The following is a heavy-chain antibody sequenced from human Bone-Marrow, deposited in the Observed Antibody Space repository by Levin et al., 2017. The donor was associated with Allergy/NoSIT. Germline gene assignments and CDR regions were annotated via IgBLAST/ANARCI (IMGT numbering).Heavy chain of an antibody. CDR3: AKDQQWGFGELLPRFDY. CDR1: GFTFSSYG. J-gene: IGHJ4*02. V-gene: IGHV3-30*18. CDR2: ISYDGSNK. Sequence: GGSLRLSCAASGFTFSSYGMHWVRQAPGKGLEWVAVISYDGSNKYYADSVKGRFTISRDNSKNTLYLQMNSLRAEDTAVYYCAKDQQWGFGELLPRFDYWGQGTLVTVSS. D-gene: IGHD3-10*01.